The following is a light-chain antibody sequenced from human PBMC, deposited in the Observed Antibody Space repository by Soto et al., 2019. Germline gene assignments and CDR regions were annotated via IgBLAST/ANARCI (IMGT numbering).Light chain of an antibody. V-gene: IGKV1-5*01. Sequence: DIQMTQSPSTLSAAVGDGVTITCRASQSIGTHLAWYQQKPGKAPKVLIYDVSSLKSGVPSRFSGSASATEFTLTISSLQPDDFATYYCQQYKSFWTFGQGTKVDIK. J-gene: IGKJ1*01. CDR1: QSIGTH. CDR3: QQYKSFWT. CDR2: DVS.